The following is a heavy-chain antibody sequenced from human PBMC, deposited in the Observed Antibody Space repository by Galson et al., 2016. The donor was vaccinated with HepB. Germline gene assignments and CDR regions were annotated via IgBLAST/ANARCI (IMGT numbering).Heavy chain of an antibody. CDR1: GDSVSSNSAG. V-gene: IGHV6-1*01. CDR2: TFYRSNWQN. D-gene: IGHD1-26*01. J-gene: IGHJ4*02. Sequence: CAISGDSVSSNSAGWNWIRQSPSRGLERLGRTFYRSNWQNDYAESVKSRITINPDTSNNLFSLQLNSVTPDDTAVYYCARSYLQGPGFGWWGQGTLVTVSS. CDR3: ARSYLQGPGFGW.